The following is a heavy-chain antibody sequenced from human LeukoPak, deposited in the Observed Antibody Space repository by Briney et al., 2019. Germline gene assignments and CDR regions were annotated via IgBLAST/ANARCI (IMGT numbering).Heavy chain of an antibody. CDR1: GFTFSSYS. CDR3: ARRREGTYYYGSGSYLGLIDY. J-gene: IGHJ4*02. D-gene: IGHD3-10*01. Sequence: GGSLRLSCAASGFTFSSYSMNWVRQAPGKGLEWVSSISSSSSYIYYADSVKGRFTISRDNAKNSLYLQMNSLRAEDTAVYYCARRREGTYYYGSGSYLGLIDYWGQGTLVTVSS. CDR2: ISSSSSYI. V-gene: IGHV3-21*01.